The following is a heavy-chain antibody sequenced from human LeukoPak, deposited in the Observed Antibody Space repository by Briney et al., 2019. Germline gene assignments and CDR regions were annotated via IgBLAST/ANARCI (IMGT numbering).Heavy chain of an antibody. V-gene: IGHV1-69*04. CDR1: GGTFSSYA. J-gene: IGHJ6*02. Sequence: ASVKVSCKASGGTFSSYAISWVRQAPGQGLEWMGRIIPIFGIANYAQKFQGRVTITADKSTSTAYMELSSLRSEDTAVYYCARDRRPPGMVRGPTQLYYYGMDVWGQGTTVTVSS. CDR3: ARDRRPPGMVRGPTQLYYYGMDV. D-gene: IGHD3-10*01. CDR2: IIPIFGIA.